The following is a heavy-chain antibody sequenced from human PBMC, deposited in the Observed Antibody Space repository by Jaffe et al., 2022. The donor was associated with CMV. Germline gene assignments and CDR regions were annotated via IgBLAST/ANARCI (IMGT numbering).Heavy chain of an antibody. CDR3: ARHGTIAAAGTYFNF. CDR2: LDPSDSYT. Sequence: EVQLVQSGAEVKKPGESLRISCQVSGYSFTTYWISWVRQMPGKGLEWVGRLDPSDSYTSYSPSFHGHVTISADKSVSTVYLQWSSLKASDTAMYYCARHGTIAAAGTYFNFWGQGTLVTVSS. D-gene: IGHD6-13*01. J-gene: IGHJ4*02. V-gene: IGHV5-10-1*03. CDR1: GYSFTTYW.